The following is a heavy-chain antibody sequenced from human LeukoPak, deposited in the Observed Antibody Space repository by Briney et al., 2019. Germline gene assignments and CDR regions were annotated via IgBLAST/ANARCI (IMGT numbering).Heavy chain of an antibody. CDR2: ISSSSSTI. J-gene: IGHJ4*02. V-gene: IGHV3-48*02. D-gene: IGHD3-10*01. CDR3: ARSSGSYYNHDY. CDR1: GFTFSTYS. Sequence: PGGSLRLSCAASGFTFSTYSMNWVRQAPGKGLEWVSYISSSSSTIFYADSGKGRFTVSRDNAKNSLYLQMNTLRDEDTAVYYCARSSGSYYNHDYWGQGTLVTVSS.